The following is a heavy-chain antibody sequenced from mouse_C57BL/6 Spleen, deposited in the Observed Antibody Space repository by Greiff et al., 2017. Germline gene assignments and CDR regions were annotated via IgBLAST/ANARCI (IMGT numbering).Heavy chain of an antibody. CDR3: ARSYYYGSSYYAMDY. V-gene: IGHV1-7*01. CDR2: LNPSSGYT. Sequence: QVQLQQSGAELAKPGASVKLSCKASGYTFTSYWMHWVKQRPGQGLEWIGYLNPSSGYTKYNQKFKDKATLTAAKSSSTAYMQLSSLTYEDSAVYYCARSYYYGSSYYAMDYWGQGTSVTVSS. CDR1: GYTFTSYW. J-gene: IGHJ4*01. D-gene: IGHD1-1*01.